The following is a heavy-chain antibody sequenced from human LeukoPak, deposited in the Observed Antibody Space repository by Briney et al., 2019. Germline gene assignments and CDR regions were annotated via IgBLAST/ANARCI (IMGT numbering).Heavy chain of an antibody. Sequence: SETLSLTCTVSGSSISSYYWSWIRQPPGKGLEWIGYIYYSGSTNYNPSLKSRVTISVDTSKNQFSLKLSSVTAADTAVYYCARPYSGYEPRGRGYCDYWGQGTLVTVSS. CDR1: GSSISSYY. D-gene: IGHD5-12*01. CDR3: ARPYSGYEPRGRGYCDY. J-gene: IGHJ4*02. V-gene: IGHV4-59*08. CDR2: IYYSGST.